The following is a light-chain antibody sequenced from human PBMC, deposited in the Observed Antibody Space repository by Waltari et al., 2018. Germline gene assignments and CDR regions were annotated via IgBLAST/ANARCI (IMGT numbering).Light chain of an antibody. CDR2: EVS. J-gene: IGLJ2*01. CDR1: SSDVGGYNY. CDR3: SSYTSSSTLVV. V-gene: IGLV2-14*01. Sequence: SALTQPASVSGSPGQSIPISCTGTSSDVGGYNYVPWYQQHPGKAPKLMIYEVSNRPSGVSNRFSGSKSGNTASLTISGLQAEDEADYYCSSYTSSSTLVVFGGGTKLTVL.